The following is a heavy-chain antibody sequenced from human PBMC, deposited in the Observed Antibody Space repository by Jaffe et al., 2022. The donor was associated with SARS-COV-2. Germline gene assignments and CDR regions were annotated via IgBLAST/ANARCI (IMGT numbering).Heavy chain of an antibody. CDR2: ISYDGSNK. V-gene: IGHV3-30*18. CDR3: AKDVLATGWVSSFDY. J-gene: IGHJ4*02. Sequence: QVQLVESGGGVVQPGRSLRLSCAASGFTFSSYGMHWVRQAPGKGLEWVAVISYDGSNKYYADSVKGRFTISRDNSKNTLYLQMNSLRAEDTAVYYCAKDVLATGWVSSFDYWGQGTLVTVSS. CDR1: GFTFSSYG. D-gene: IGHD5-12*01.